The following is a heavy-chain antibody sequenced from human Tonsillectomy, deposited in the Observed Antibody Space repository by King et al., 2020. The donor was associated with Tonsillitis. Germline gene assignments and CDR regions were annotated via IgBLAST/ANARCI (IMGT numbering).Heavy chain of an antibody. CDR2: ISYDGSDK. CDR1: GIIFSNHA. V-gene: IGHV3-30-3*01. Sequence: VQLEESGGGVVQPGRSLRLICEISGIIFSNHAVHWVRKAPGKGLEWVAVISYDGSDKNYADSVKGRFTISRDNSKNTLYLQMSSLRPEDSAVYYCAGDRTGTSLYFDFCVQGTLVTVSS. J-gene: IGHJ4*02. CDR3: AGDRTGTSLYFDF. D-gene: IGHD1-1*01.